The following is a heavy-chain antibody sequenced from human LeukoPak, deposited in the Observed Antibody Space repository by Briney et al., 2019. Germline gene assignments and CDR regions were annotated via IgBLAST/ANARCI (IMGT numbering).Heavy chain of an antibody. CDR3: ARLTGRNRNFDY. J-gene: IGHJ4*02. CDR2: INHSGST. V-gene: IGHV4-34*01. Sequence: SETLSLTCAVYGGSFSGYYWSWIRQPPGKGLEWIGEINHSGSTNYNPSLKSRVTISVDTSKNQFSLKLSSVTAADTAVYYCARLTGRNRNFDYWGQGTLATVSS. CDR1: GGSFSGYY. D-gene: IGHD2-8*02.